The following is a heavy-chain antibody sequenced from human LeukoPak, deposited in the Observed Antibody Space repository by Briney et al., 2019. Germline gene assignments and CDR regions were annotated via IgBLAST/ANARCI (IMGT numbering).Heavy chain of an antibody. D-gene: IGHD3-10*01. V-gene: IGHV4-31*03. CDR3: ARVRGFGELLVDY. CDR1: GGSISSGGYY. Sequence: SETLSLTCTVSGGSISSGGYYWSWIRQHPGKGLEWIGYIYYSGSTYYNPSLKSRVTISVDTSKNQFSLKLSSVTAADTAVYYCARVRGFGELLVDYWGQGTLVTVSS. CDR2: IYYSGST. J-gene: IGHJ4*02.